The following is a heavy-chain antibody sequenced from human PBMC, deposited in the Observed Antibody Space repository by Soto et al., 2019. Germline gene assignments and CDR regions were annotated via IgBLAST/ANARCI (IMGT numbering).Heavy chain of an antibody. J-gene: IGHJ6*04. CDR2: IRSKAYVGTT. D-gene: IGHD6-13*01. CDR1: GFTFGDYA. V-gene: IGHV3-49*04. CDR3: TRVEIIAAAGRVYYYYGREV. Sequence: GGSLRLSCTASGFTFGDYAMSWVRQAPGKGLEWVGFIRSKAYVGTTEYAASVKGRFTISRDDSKSIAYLQMNSLKTEDTAVYYCTRVEIIAAAGRVYYYYGREVWGKGTTVIVSS.